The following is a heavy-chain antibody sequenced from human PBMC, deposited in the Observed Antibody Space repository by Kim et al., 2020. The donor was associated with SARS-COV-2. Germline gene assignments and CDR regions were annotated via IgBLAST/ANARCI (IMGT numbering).Heavy chain of an antibody. V-gene: IGHV5-51*01. Sequence: GESLKISCKGSGYSFTSYWIGWVRQMPGKGLEWMGIIYPGDSDTRYSPSFQGQVTISADKSISTAYLQWSSLKASDTAMYYCARQGSLFNGSGGVYYYYYMDVWGEGSTVTVSS. CDR3: ARQGSLFNGSGGVYYYYYMDV. CDR2: IYPGDSDT. J-gene: IGHJ6*03. D-gene: IGHD6-25*01. CDR1: GYSFTSYW.